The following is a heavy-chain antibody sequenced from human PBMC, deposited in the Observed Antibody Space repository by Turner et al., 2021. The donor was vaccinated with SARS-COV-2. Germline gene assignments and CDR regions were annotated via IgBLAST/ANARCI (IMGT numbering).Heavy chain of an antibody. CDR3: AKQQGLYSNPMYYFDY. J-gene: IGHJ4*02. CDR2: TSYDGSNK. CDR1: GFTFSSYG. D-gene: IGHD4-4*01. V-gene: IGHV3-30*18. Sequence: QVQLVESGGGVVQPGRSPRISCAASGFTFSSYGMHWVRQAPGKGLEWVAVTSYDGSNKYYADSVKGRFTISRDNSKNTLYLQMNSLRAEDTAVYYCAKQQGLYSNPMYYFDYWGQGTLVTVSS.